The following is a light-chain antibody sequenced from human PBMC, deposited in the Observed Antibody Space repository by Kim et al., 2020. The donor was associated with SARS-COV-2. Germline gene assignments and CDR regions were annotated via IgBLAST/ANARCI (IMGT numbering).Light chain of an antibody. CDR1: QSVRTY. CDR3: QQRGNWPT. Sequence: SLSPGERSTLSCRASQSVRTYLAWYQQKPGQSPRLLIYDAYNRATGIPARFSGSGSGTDFTLTISSLEPEDFAVYYCQQRGNWPTFGQGTRLEIK. V-gene: IGKV3-11*01. J-gene: IGKJ5*01. CDR2: DAY.